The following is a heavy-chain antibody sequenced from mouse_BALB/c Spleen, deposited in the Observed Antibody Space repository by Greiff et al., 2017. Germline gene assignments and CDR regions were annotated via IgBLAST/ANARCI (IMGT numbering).Heavy chain of an antibody. CDR3: ARYATVVARYWYFDV. CDR1: GDSITSGY. J-gene: IGHJ1*01. V-gene: IGHV3-8*02. Sequence: VQLQQSGPSLVKPSQTLSLTCSVTGDSITSGYWNWIRKFPGNKLEYMGYISYSGSTYYNPSLKSRISITRDTSKNQYYLQLNSVTTEDTATYYCARYATVVARYWYFDVWGAGTTVTVSS. D-gene: IGHD1-1*01. CDR2: ISYSGST.